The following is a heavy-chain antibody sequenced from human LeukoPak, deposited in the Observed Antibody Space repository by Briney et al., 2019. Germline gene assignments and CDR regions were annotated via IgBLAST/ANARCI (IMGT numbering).Heavy chain of an antibody. V-gene: IGHV1-8*01. CDR3: ARTPPYWGFDY. D-gene: IGHD7-27*01. Sequence: ASVKVSCKASRYTFTSYDINGVRQATGQGLECMGWMSPHSGNTGYAQKFQGRVAMTRDTSISTASMGLSSLRSDATAVFSCARTPPYWGFDYWAQGTLVTVSS. CDR1: RYTFTSYD. CDR2: MSPHSGNT. J-gene: IGHJ4*02.